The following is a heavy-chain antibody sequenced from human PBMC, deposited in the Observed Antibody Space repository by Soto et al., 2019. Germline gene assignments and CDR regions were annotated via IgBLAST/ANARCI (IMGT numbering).Heavy chain of an antibody. CDR2: ISGSGANT. CDR3: AKAFGGWYSFDI. Sequence: GGSLRLSCAGSGFTFSSSAMSWVRQAPGKGLEWVSAISGSGANTYYADSVKGRFTISRDNSKNTLYLQMNSLRAEDTAVYYCAKAFGGWYSFDIWGQGTVVTVSS. CDR1: GFTFSSSA. V-gene: IGHV3-23*01. D-gene: IGHD6-19*01. J-gene: IGHJ3*02.